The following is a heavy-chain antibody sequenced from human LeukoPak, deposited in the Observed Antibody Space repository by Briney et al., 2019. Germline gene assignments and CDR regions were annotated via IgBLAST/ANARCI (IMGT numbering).Heavy chain of an antibody. CDR2: IYHSGST. CDR1: GYSISSGYY. J-gene: IGHJ6*03. Sequence: SETLSLTCTVSGYSISSGYYWGWIRQPPGKGLEWIGSIYHSGSTYYNPSLKSRVTISVDTSKNQFSLKLSSVTAADTAVYYCGRVESYYYYMDVWGKGTTVTVSS. CDR3: GRVESYYYYMDV. D-gene: IGHD1-1*01. V-gene: IGHV4-38-2*02.